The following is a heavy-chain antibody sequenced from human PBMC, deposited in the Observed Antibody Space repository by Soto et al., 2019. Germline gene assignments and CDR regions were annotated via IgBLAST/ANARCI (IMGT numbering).Heavy chain of an antibody. CDR2: VYYSGTT. Sequence: PSETLSLTCTVSGGSVSDKTYYWSWIRQPPGKRLEWIGYVYYSGTTNYNPSLKSRVTISVDLSKNQFSLRLSSVTTADTALYYCARTTAVPNSLRSRYFFDYWGQGTLVTVSS. D-gene: IGHD4-17*01. V-gene: IGHV4-61*01. J-gene: IGHJ4*02. CDR1: GGSVSDKTYY. CDR3: ARTTAVPNSLRSRYFFDY.